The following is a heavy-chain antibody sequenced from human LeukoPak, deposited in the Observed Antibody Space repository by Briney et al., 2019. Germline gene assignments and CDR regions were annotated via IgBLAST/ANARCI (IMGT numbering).Heavy chain of an antibody. CDR2: INPNSGGT. CDR3: ARGSSGYYYHWFDP. J-gene: IGHJ5*02. CDR1: GYTFTGYY. Sequence: ASVKVSCKASGYTFTGYYMHWVRQAPGQGLEWMGWINPNSGGTNYAQKFQGRVTMTRDTSISTAYMELSRLRSDDTAVYYCARGSSGYYYHWFDPWGQGTLVTVSS. D-gene: IGHD3-22*01. V-gene: IGHV1-2*02.